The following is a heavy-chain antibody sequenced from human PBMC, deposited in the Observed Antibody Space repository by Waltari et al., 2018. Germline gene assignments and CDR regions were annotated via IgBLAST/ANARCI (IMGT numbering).Heavy chain of an antibody. CDR3: ARDYGDYVFGGY. Sequence: EVQLVESGGGLVQPGGSLRLSCAASGFTFSSYEMNWVRQAPGKGLEWVSYISSSGSTIYYADSVKGRFTISRDNAKNSLYLQMNSLRAEDTAVYYCARDYGDYVFGGYWGQGTLVTVSS. CDR2: ISSSGSTI. D-gene: IGHD4-17*01. J-gene: IGHJ4*02. CDR1: GFTFSSYE. V-gene: IGHV3-48*03.